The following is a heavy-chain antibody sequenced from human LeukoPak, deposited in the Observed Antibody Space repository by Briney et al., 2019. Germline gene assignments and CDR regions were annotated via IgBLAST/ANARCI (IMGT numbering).Heavy chain of an antibody. CDR2: IYYSGST. CDR3: ARETGGATRTLFRHPQNWFDP. D-gene: IGHD2-21*01. Sequence: SETLSLTCTVSGGSISSHYWSWIRQPPGKGLEWIGYIYYSGSTNYNPSLKSRVTISVDTSKNQFSLKLSSVTAADTAVYYCARETGGATRTLFRHPQNWFDPWGQGTLVTVSS. V-gene: IGHV4-59*11. J-gene: IGHJ5*02. CDR1: GGSISSHY.